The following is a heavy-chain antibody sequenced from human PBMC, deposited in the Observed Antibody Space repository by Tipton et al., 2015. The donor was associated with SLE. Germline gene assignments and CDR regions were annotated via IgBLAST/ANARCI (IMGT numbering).Heavy chain of an antibody. CDR3: ARVNYDFWSGLNY. D-gene: IGHD3-3*01. J-gene: IGHJ4*02. CDR2: INPNSGGT. CDR1: GYTFADYY. Sequence: QLVQSGAEVKKPGASVKVSCKASGYTFADYYIHWVRQAPGQGLEWMGCINPNSGGTNYARGSQGRVTMTRDTSITTAYMELRSLRSDDAAVYYCARVNYDFWSGLNYWGQGTLVTVSS. V-gene: IGHV1-2*02.